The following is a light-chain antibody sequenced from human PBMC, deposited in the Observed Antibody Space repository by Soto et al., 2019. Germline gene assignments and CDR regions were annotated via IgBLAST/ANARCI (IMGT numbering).Light chain of an antibody. J-gene: IGKJ1*01. V-gene: IGKV3-15*01. CDR3: QQYGSSPRT. Sequence: EIVVTQSPATLSVSAGERGTLSARASQSVSSDLAWYHQKPGQAPRLLIYGASTRATGIPARFSGSGSGTEFNLTISSLQSEDFGVYYCQQYGSSPRTFGQGTKVDIK. CDR2: GAS. CDR1: QSVSSD.